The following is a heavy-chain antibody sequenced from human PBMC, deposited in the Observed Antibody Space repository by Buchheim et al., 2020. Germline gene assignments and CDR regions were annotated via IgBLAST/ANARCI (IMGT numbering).Heavy chain of an antibody. CDR3: ARGLVYSSGPGSPRAN. J-gene: IGHJ4*02. D-gene: IGHD6-19*01. CDR1: GFSFSSYW. V-gene: IGHV3-74*01. CDR2: INSDGSTT. Sequence: EVQLVESGGGLVQPGGSLRLSCAASGFSFSSYWMHWVRQAPGKGLVWVSRINSDGSTTSYADCVKGRFTISRANAKNTLFLQMNSLRAEDTAVYYCARGLVYSSGPGSPRANWGQGTL.